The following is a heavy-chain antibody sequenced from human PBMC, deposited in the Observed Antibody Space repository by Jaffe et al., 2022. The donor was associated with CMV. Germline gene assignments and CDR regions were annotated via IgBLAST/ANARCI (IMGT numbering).Heavy chain of an antibody. CDR3: TTGMYYDFWSIDY. J-gene: IGHJ4*02. D-gene: IGHD3-3*01. Sequence: EVQLVESGGGLVKPGGSLRLSCAASGFTFSNAWMSWVRQAPGKGLEWVGRIKSKTDGGTTDYAAPVKGRFTISRDDSKNTLYLQMNSLKTEDTAVYYCTTGMYYDFWSIDYWGQGTLVTVSS. CDR1: GFTFSNAW. CDR2: IKSKTDGGTT. V-gene: IGHV3-15*01.